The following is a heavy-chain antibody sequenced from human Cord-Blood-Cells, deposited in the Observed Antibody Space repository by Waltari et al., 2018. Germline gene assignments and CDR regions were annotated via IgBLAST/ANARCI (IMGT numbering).Heavy chain of an antibody. CDR3: ATLIADYYYYGMDV. CDR2: INHSGST. J-gene: IGHJ6*02. CDR1: GGSFSGYY. Sequence: QVQLQQWGAGLLTPSETLSLTCAVYGGSFSGYYWSWIRPPPGKGLEWIGEINHSGSTNYNPSLKSRVTISVDTSKNQFSLKLSSVTAADTAVYYCATLIADYYYYGMDVWGQGTTVTVSS. V-gene: IGHV4-34*01. D-gene: IGHD3-22*01.